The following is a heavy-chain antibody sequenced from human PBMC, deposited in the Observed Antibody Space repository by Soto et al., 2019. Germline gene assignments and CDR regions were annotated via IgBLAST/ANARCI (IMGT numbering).Heavy chain of an antibody. D-gene: IGHD3-3*01. J-gene: IGHJ4*02. CDR2: INAGNGNT. Sequence: QVQLVQSGAEVKKPGASVKVSCKASGYTFTSYAMHWVRQAPGQRLEWMGWINAGNGNTKYSQKFQGRVTITRDTSASTDYMELSSLRSEDTAVYYCARVAIFGVVKMYYFDYWGQGTLVTVSS. CDR3: ARVAIFGVVKMYYFDY. CDR1: GYTFTSYA. V-gene: IGHV1-3*01.